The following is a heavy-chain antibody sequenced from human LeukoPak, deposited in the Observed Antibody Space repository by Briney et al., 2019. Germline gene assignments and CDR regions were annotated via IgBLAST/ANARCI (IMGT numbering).Heavy chain of an antibody. CDR2: MHYSGST. V-gene: IGHV4-59*01. CDR1: SGSISTYY. Sequence: SETLSLTCTVSSGSISTYYWSWIRQPPGKGLEWIGYMHYSGSTNYNPSLNSRITMSVDKSKNQFSLKLSSVAAADTAVYYCATFYSFSAYYYYYMDVWGKGTTVTVSS. J-gene: IGHJ6*03. CDR3: ATFYSFSAYYYYYMDV. D-gene: IGHD6-13*01.